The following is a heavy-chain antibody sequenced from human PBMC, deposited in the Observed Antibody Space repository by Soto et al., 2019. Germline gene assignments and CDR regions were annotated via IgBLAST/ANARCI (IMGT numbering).Heavy chain of an antibody. J-gene: IGHJ4*02. CDR1: GYSFTSYW. V-gene: IGHV5-10-1*01. D-gene: IGHD4-17*01. Sequence: GESLKISCKGSGYSFTSYWISWVRQPPGKGLEWMGRIDPSDSYIKYSPSFQGHVTISADKSISTVYLQWSSLKASDTAMYCCARHDYGDYSDYWGQGTLVTVSS. CDR2: IDPSDSYI. CDR3: ARHDYGDYSDY.